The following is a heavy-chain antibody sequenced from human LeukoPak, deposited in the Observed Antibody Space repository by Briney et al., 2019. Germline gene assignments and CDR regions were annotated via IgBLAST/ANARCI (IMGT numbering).Heavy chain of an antibody. CDR1: GGSISSYY. V-gene: IGHV4-4*07. Sequence: SETLSLTCTVSGGSISSYYWSWIRQPAGKGLEWIGRIYTSGSTNYNPSLKSRVAMSVDTSKNQFSLKLSSVTAADTAVYYCARDLADEHVVVVTGSNWFDPWGQGTLVTVSS. J-gene: IGHJ5*02. CDR2: IYTSGST. D-gene: IGHD2-2*01. CDR3: ARDLADEHVVVVTGSNWFDP.